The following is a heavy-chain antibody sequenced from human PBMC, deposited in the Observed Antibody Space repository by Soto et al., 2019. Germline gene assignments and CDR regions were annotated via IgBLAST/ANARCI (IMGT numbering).Heavy chain of an antibody. J-gene: IGHJ4*02. CDR3: ARHHHFGDFSLGY. D-gene: IGHD3-10*01. V-gene: IGHV3-21*01. Sequence: GGSLRLSCTASGFTFSAYNMYWVRQAPGKGLEWVSYMSSSGTYIYYADSVKGRFAVSRDNANNSLYLQMNSLRAEDAAVYYCARHHHFGDFSLGYWGQGTRVTVSS. CDR1: GFTFSAYN. CDR2: MSSSGTYI.